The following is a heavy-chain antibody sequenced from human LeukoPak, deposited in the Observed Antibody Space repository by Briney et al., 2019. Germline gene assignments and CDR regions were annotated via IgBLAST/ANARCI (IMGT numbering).Heavy chain of an antibody. D-gene: IGHD3-9*01. Sequence: GGSLRLSCAASGFTFSSYGMHWVRQAPGKGLEWVAVISYDGSNKYYADSVKGRFTISRDNSKNTLYLQMNSLRAEDTAVYYCAKDLNEQDDISTGPLDYWGQGTLVTVSS. CDR3: AKDLNEQDDISTGPLDY. CDR1: GFTFSSYG. J-gene: IGHJ4*02. V-gene: IGHV3-30*18. CDR2: ISYDGSNK.